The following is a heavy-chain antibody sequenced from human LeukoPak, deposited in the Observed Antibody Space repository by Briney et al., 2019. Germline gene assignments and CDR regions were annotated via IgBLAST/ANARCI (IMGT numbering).Heavy chain of an antibody. Sequence: GGSLRLSCAASGFTFSNTWMSWVRQAPGKGLEWVGRIRSEADGGTADYAAPVKGRFSMSRDDSKNTLYLQMNSLKTEDTAVYYCTRDLGAYAQWGQGTLVTVSS. D-gene: IGHD1-26*01. V-gene: IGHV3-15*01. CDR1: GFTFSNTW. CDR2: IRSEADGGTA. J-gene: IGHJ4*02. CDR3: TRDLGAYAQ.